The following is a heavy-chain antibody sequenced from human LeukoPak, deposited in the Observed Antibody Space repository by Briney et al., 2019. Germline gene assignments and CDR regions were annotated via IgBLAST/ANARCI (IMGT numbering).Heavy chain of an antibody. D-gene: IGHD3-10*01. CDR2: ISWDGGST. CDR1: GFTFDDYT. CDR3: ARERDYGSGSSIDY. J-gene: IGHJ4*02. V-gene: IGHV3-43*01. Sequence: AGGSLRLSCAASGFTFDDYTMHWVRQAPGKGLEWVSLISWDGGSTYYADSVKGRFTISRDNSKNSLYLQMNSLRTEDTALYYCARERDYGSGSSIDYWGQGTLVTVSS.